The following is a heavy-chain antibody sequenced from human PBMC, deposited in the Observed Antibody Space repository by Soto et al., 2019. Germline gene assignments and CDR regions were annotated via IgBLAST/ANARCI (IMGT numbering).Heavy chain of an antibody. CDR1: VFTFNSYA. D-gene: IGHD6-6*01. CDR3: AKLSQYSSSYYFTS. J-gene: IGHJ4*02. CDR2: VSGLGATT. V-gene: IGHV3-23*01. Sequence: GGSLRLSCAASVFTFNSYAMSWVRQAPGKGLEWVSGVSGLGATTHYADSVQGRFTISRDNSRNTLYLQMNSLRAEDTAVYYCAKLSQYSSSYYFTSWGQGTLVTVS.